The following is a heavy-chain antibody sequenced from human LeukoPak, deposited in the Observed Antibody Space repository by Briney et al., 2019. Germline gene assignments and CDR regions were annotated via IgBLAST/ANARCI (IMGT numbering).Heavy chain of an antibody. J-gene: IGHJ3*02. CDR2: INPNSGGT. V-gene: IGHV1-2*02. D-gene: IGHD6-19*01. CDR1: GYTFTGYY. Sequence: ASVKVSCKASGYTFTGYYMHWVRQAPGQGLEWMGWINPNSGGTSYAQKFQGRVTMTRDTSTSTVYMELSSLRSEDTAVYYCARRGPSGAFDIWGQGTMVTVSS. CDR3: ARRGPSGAFDI.